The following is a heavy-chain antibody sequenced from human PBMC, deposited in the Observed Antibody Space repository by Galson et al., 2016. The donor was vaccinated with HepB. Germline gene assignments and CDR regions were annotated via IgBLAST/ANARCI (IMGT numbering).Heavy chain of an antibody. D-gene: IGHD2-21*02. CDR1: GYTFTSYY. CDR3: ARVGYCGDDCYAFDY. CDR2: INTSTGNP. Sequence: SVKVSCKASGYTFTSYYMHWVRQAPGQGLEWLGWINTSTGNPTYAQDFTGHFVISLDTSVSTTYLQITSLKAGDTAVYYCARVGYCGDDCYAFDYWGQGTLVTVSS. V-gene: IGHV7-4-1*02. J-gene: IGHJ4*01.